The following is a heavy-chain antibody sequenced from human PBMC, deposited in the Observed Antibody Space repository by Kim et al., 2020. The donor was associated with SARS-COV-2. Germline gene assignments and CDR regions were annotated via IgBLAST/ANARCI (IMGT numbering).Heavy chain of an antibody. D-gene: IGHD6-19*01. CDR2: IYYSGST. J-gene: IGHJ4*02. CDR3: ARLIMYSSGWYHFFDY. Sequence: SETLSLTCTVSGGSISSSSYYWGWIRQPPGKGLEWIGSIYYSGSTYYNPSLKSRVTISVDTSKNQFSLKLSSVTAADTAVYYCARLIMYSSGWYHFFDYWGQGTLVTVSS. V-gene: IGHV4-39*01. CDR1: GGSISSSSYY.